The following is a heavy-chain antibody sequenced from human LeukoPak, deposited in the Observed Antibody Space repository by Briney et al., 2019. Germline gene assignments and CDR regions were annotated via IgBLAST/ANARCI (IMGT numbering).Heavy chain of an antibody. V-gene: IGHV3-11*01. CDR3: ARSPGGGAVGNWFDP. CDR2: ISGGGNTI. D-gene: IGHD1-26*01. Sequence: GGSLRLSCAASGFTFSDYYMTWIRQAPGKGLEWVSYISGGGNTIFYADSVKGRFTISRDSAKSSLYLQMNSLRAKDTAVYYCARSPGGGAVGNWFDPWGQGTLVTVSS. J-gene: IGHJ5*02. CDR1: GFTFSDYY.